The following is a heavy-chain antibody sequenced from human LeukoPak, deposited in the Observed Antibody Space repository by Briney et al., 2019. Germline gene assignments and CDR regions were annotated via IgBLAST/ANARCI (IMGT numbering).Heavy chain of an antibody. V-gene: IGHV1-18*01. CDR3: ARQTSYYSGSGSYYPGYYFDY. CDR2: ISTYNGNT. J-gene: IGHJ4*02. Sequence: ASVKVSCKTSGYTFTSYGISWVRQAPGHGLKWMGWISTYNGNTNYAQNLQGRIIMTTDTSTSTAYMELRSLRSDDTAVYYCARQTSYYSGSGSYYPGYYFDYWGQGTLVTVSS. CDR1: GYTFTSYG. D-gene: IGHD3-10*01.